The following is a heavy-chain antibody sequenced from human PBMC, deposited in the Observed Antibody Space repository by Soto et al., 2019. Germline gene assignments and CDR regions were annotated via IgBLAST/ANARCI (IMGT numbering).Heavy chain of an antibody. Sequence: SATLSITCTVSGRSISSGDYYWSWIRQPPGKGLEWIGYIYYSGSTFYNPSLKSRVIISVDTSKNQFSLNLTSVTAADTAVYYCARVVGTISRVNWFDPWGQGTLVTVSS. CDR1: GRSISSGDYY. D-gene: IGHD1-1*01. J-gene: IGHJ5*02. V-gene: IGHV4-30-4*01. CDR3: ARVVGTISRVNWFDP. CDR2: IYYSGST.